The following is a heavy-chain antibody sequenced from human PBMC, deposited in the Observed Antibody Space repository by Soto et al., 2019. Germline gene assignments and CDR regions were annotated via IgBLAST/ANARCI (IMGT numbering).Heavy chain of an antibody. CDR3: ARNYYDSGGGFDY. D-gene: IGHD3-22*01. CDR1: GGSISSGGYY. CDR2: IYYSGST. Sequence: SETLSLTCTVSGGSISSGGYYWSWIRQHPGKGLEWIGYIYYSGSTYYNPSLKSRVTISVDTSKNQLSLKLSSVTAADTAVYYCARNYYDSGGGFDYWGQGTLVTVS. V-gene: IGHV4-31*03. J-gene: IGHJ4*02.